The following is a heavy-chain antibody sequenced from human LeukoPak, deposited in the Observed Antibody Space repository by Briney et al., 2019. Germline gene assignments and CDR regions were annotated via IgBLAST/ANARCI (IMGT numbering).Heavy chain of an antibody. Sequence: GGSLRLSCTASGFTFRSYWMTWVRQAPGKGLEWVANIKPDGSEKNYVDSVKGRFTMSRDNAMNSLYLQMNSLRAEDTVVYYCARDRGNTGYDELDYWGQGTLVTVSS. CDR1: GFTFRSYW. D-gene: IGHD5-12*01. CDR3: ARDRGNTGYDELDY. CDR2: IKPDGSEK. J-gene: IGHJ4*02. V-gene: IGHV3-7*03.